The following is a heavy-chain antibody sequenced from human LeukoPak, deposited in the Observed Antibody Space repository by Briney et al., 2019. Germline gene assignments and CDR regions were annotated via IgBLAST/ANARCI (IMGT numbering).Heavy chain of an antibody. CDR2: INYSGST. Sequence: PSETLSLTCTVSGYSINSGYNWGWIRQPPGKGLEWIGVINYSGSTYYSPSLKGRVTISVDTSKNQFSLKLSSVTAADTAVYYCARELAVWGQGTLVTVSS. D-gene: IGHD6-19*01. CDR3: ARELAV. V-gene: IGHV4-38-2*02. J-gene: IGHJ4*02. CDR1: GYSINSGYN.